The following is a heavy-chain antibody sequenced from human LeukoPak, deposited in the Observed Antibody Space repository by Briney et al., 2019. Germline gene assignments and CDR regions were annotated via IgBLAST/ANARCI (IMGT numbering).Heavy chain of an antibody. V-gene: IGHV4-59*08. CDR3: ATHRYSYANFDY. D-gene: IGHD2-8*01. CDR2: IYYNGNT. CDR1: GGSISSYY. Sequence: SETLPLTCTVSGGSISSYYWSWIRQPPGKGLEWIGYIYYNGNTNYNPSPKSRVTISVDTSKNQFSLMLTSVTAADTAVYYCATHRYSYANFDYWGQGTLVTVSS. J-gene: IGHJ4*02.